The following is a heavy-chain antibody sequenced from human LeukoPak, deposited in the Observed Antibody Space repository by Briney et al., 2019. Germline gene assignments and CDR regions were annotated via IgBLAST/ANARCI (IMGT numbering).Heavy chain of an antibody. J-gene: IGHJ4*02. CDR2: IYSGGST. CDR1: GFTVSSNY. V-gene: IGHV3-66*01. D-gene: IGHD5-12*01. Sequence: PGGSLRLSCAASGFTVSSNYMSWVRQAPGKGLEWVSVIYSGGSTYYAESVKGRFTISRDNSKNTLYLQMNSLRAEDTAVYYCARDLGYSGYDKEGYWGQGTLVNVSS. CDR3: ARDLGYSGYDKEGY.